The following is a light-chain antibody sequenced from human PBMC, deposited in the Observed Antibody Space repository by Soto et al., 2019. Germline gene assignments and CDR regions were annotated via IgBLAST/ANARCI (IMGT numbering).Light chain of an antibody. J-gene: IGKJ5*01. CDR2: DAS. Sequence: EIVLTQSPATLSLSPGERATLSCRASQSVSSYLAWYQQKPGQAPRLLIYDASNRATGIPARFSGSGSGTDFTLPTSSLEPEDFAVYYCQQRSNWPLDFGQGTRLEIK. V-gene: IGKV3-11*01. CDR1: QSVSSY. CDR3: QQRSNWPLD.